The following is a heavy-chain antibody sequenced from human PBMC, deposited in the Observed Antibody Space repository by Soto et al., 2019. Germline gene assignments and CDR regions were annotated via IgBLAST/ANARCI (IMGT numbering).Heavy chain of an antibody. J-gene: IGHJ4*02. CDR3: AKRAYGSDFDY. D-gene: IGHD3-10*01. CDR1: GFTFSSYA. V-gene: IGHV3-23*01. Sequence: EVQLLESGGGLVQPGGSLRLSCAVSGFTFSSYAMSWVRQAPGKGLEWVSVISGSGDSTYYADSVKGRFTISRDNSKNPLYLQMNSLRAEDTAVYYCAKRAYGSDFDYWGQGTLVTVSS. CDR2: ISGSGDST.